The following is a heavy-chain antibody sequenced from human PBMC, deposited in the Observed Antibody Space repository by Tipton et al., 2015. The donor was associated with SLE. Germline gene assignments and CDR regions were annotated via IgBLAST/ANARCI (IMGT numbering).Heavy chain of an antibody. J-gene: IGHJ4*02. D-gene: IGHD4-11*01. CDR3: ARMDYSQFQLLYFES. CDR1: GDSINYGGHY. V-gene: IGHV4-31*03. Sequence: TLSLTCTVSGDSINYGGHYWNWIRLHPGKGLEWIGYMFYGANAYYNPSLKSRVTMSVDTSKNQFSLKLRSLTAADSAMYFCARMDYSQFQLLYFESWGQGILVTVSS. CDR2: MFYGANA.